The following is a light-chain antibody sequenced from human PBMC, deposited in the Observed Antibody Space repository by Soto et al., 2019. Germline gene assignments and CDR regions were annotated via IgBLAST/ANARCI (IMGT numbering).Light chain of an antibody. CDR3: QQYGSSPQT. Sequence: EIVLTQSPGTLSLSPGERATLSCRASQSGSTSYLAWYQQKPGQAPRLLIYGASSRATGIPDRFSGSGSGTDFTLTISRLEPEEFAEYYCQQYGSSPQTFGHGTRLEIK. V-gene: IGKV3-20*01. CDR2: GAS. CDR1: QSGSTSY. J-gene: IGKJ5*01.